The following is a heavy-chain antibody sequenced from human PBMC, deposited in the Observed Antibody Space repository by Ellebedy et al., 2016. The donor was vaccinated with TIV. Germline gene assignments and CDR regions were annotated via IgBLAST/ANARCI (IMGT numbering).Heavy chain of an antibody. CDR3: ARGVRHCSGGSCYAGDWFDP. J-gene: IGHJ5*02. CDR2: IWYDGSNK. Sequence: GESLKISCAASGFTFSSYGMQWVRQAPGKGLEWVAVIWYDGSNKYYADSVKGRFTISRDNSKNKLYLQMNSLRAEDPAVYYCARGVRHCSGGSCYAGDWFDPWGQGTLVTVSS. V-gene: IGHV3-33*01. CDR1: GFTFSSYG. D-gene: IGHD2-15*01.